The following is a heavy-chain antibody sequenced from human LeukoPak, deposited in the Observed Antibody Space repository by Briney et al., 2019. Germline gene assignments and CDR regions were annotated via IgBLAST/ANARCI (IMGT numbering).Heavy chain of an antibody. D-gene: IGHD1-7*01. CDR1: GDSVSSSTSA. J-gene: IGHJ4*02. Sequence: SQTLSLNCAISGDSVSSSTSAWSWIRQSPSRGLEWLGRAYYRSKWYINYAVSVKGRITINPDTSKNQFSLQLNSVTPEDTAVYYCARNYRPDFDCWGQGTLVTVSS. CDR3: ARNYRPDFDC. CDR2: AYYRSKWYI. V-gene: IGHV6-1*01.